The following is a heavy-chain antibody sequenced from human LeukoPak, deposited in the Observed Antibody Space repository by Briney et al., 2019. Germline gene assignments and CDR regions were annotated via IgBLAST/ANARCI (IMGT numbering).Heavy chain of an antibody. J-gene: IGHJ4*02. V-gene: IGHV4-4*09. CDR2: IYTSGST. CDR1: GGSISSYY. D-gene: IGHD3-22*01. Sequence: SETLSLTCTVSGGSISSYYWSWLRQPPGGGLEWIGYIYTSGSTNYNPSLKSRVTISVDTSKNQFSLKLSSVTAADTAVYYCARLDLFSGYSDFDYWGQGTLVTVSS. CDR3: ARLDLFSGYSDFDY.